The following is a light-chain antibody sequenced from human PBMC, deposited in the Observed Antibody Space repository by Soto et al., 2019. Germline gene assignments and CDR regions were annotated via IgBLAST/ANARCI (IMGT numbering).Light chain of an antibody. CDR3: QQYGGSPQT. Sequence: EIVLTQSPGTLSLSPGERATLSCRASQSVSNYLAWYQQKPGQAPRLLIYGASRKATVIPDRFSGSGSGTDFTFTISRLEPEVFAVYYCQQYGGSPQTFGQGTNVEIK. J-gene: IGKJ1*01. V-gene: IGKV3-20*01. CDR1: QSVSNY. CDR2: GAS.